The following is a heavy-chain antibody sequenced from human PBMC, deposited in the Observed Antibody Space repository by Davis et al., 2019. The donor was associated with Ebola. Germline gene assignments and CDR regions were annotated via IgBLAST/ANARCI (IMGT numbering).Heavy chain of an antibody. CDR3: ARVPAAYYYYYGMDV. CDR2: IWYDGRNQ. V-gene: IGHV3-30*02. Sequence: GGSLRLSCAASGFSFKDFGMHWVRQAPGKGLEWVAFIWYDGRNQHYIDSVKGRFTISRDNSKNTLYLQMNSLRAEDTAVYYCARVPAAYYYYYGMDVWGKGTTVTVSS. CDR1: GFSFKDFG. D-gene: IGHD2-2*01. J-gene: IGHJ6*04.